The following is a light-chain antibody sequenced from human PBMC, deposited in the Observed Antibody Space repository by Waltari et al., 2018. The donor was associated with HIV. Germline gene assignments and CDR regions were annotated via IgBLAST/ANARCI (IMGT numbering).Light chain of an antibody. J-gene: IGLJ3*02. CDR3: QAWDTSVWV. V-gene: IGLV3-1*01. CDR2: EDT. Sequence: SYELTQSPSLSVSPGQTASITCSGDNLGDQYACWYQQKPGQSPVLVIYEDTKRPSGSPERFSGSSSGNTATLTIRGTQAVDAADYYCQAWDTSVWVFGGGTKLTVL. CDR1: NLGDQY.